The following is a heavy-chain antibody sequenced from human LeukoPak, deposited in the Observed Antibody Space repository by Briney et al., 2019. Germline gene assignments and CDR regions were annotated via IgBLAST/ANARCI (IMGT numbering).Heavy chain of an antibody. D-gene: IGHD2-2*01. CDR2: ISGSGGST. Sequence: GGSLRLSCAASGFTLSSYAMSWVRQAPGKGLEWVSAISGSGGSTYYADSVKGLFTISRDNSKNTLYLQMNSLRAEDTAVYYCAKAVYCSSTSCYGYYYGMDVWGKGTTVTVSS. CDR3: AKAVYCSSTSCYGYYYGMDV. J-gene: IGHJ6*04. CDR1: GFTLSSYA. V-gene: IGHV3-23*01.